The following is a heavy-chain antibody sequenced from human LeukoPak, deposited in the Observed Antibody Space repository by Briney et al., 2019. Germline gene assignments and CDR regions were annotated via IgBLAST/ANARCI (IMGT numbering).Heavy chain of an antibody. D-gene: IGHD3-10*01. J-gene: IGHJ4*02. CDR3: ATEFSDRGITMVRGVHFDY. V-gene: IGHV1-24*01. Sequence: ASVKVSCKVSGYTLTELSLYWVRQAPGKGLDWMGGFDPEGGEKIYAQKVQGGVSMTHDTATDTAYMEQSSLRSEDTAVYYCATEFSDRGITMVRGVHFDYWGQGTLVTVSS. CDR2: FDPEGGEK. CDR1: GYTLTELS.